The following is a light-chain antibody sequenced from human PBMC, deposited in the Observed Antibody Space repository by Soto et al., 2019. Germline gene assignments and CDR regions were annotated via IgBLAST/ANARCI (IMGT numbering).Light chain of an antibody. CDR2: GAS. J-gene: IGKJ1*01. V-gene: IGKV1-39*01. CDR3: QQSYNTPRT. CDR1: QSISSY. Sequence: DIQMTQSPSSLSASVGDRVTITCRASQSISSYLNWYQQKPGKAPKLLIYGASNLQSGVPSRFSGSGSGTDFTLTISSLQPEDFATYYCQQSYNTPRTFGQGTKVDI.